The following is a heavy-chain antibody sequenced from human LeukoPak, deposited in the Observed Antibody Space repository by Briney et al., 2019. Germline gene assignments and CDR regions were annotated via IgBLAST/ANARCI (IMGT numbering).Heavy chain of an antibody. CDR3: ARDKGRDGYTAFDY. V-gene: IGHV1-2*06. J-gene: IGHJ4*02. Sequence: GASVKVSCKASGYTFTAYYMHWVRRAPGQGLEWMGRINPNSGDTNYAQKFQGRVTITRDTSISTAYMELSRLRSDDTAVYYCARDKGRDGYTAFDYWGQGTLVTVSS. D-gene: IGHD5-24*01. CDR2: INPNSGDT. CDR1: GYTFTAYY.